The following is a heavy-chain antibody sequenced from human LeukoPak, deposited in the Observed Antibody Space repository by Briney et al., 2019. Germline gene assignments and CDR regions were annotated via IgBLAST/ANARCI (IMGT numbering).Heavy chain of an antibody. Sequence: ASVKVSCEASGYTFTGYYMHWVRQAPGQGLEWMGWINPNSGGTNYAQKFQGRVTMTRDTSISTAYMELSRLRSDDTAVYYCARAGIAAALHWFDPWGQGTLVTVSS. J-gene: IGHJ5*02. CDR2: INPNSGGT. V-gene: IGHV1-2*02. D-gene: IGHD6-13*01. CDR3: ARAGIAAALHWFDP. CDR1: GYTFTGYY.